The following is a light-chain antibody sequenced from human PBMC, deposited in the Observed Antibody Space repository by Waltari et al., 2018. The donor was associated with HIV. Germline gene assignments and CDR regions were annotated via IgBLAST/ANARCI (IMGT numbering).Light chain of an antibody. Sequence: QSALTQPASVSGSPGQSITISCTGTSSAVGGYNSVSWYQQHPGKAPKLMIYDVSNRPSGVSNRFSGSKSGNTASLTISGLQAEDEADYYCSSYTSSSTLVVFGTGTKVTVL. CDR3: SSYTSSSTLVV. V-gene: IGLV2-14*03. CDR2: DVS. CDR1: SSAVGGYNS. J-gene: IGLJ1*01.